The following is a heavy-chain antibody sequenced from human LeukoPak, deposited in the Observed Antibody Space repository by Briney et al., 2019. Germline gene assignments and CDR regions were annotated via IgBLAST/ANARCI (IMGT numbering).Heavy chain of an antibody. J-gene: IGHJ4*02. V-gene: IGHV1-69*04. CDR2: IIPILGIA. D-gene: IGHD3-22*01. Sequence: ASVKVSCKASGYTFTAFYIHWVRQAPGQGLEWMGRIIPILGIANYAQKFQGRVTITADKSTSTAYMELSSLRSEDTAVYYCARDGVEYYYDSSGYSPSDYWGQGTLVTVSS. CDR1: GYTFTAFY. CDR3: ARDGVEYYYDSSGYSPSDY.